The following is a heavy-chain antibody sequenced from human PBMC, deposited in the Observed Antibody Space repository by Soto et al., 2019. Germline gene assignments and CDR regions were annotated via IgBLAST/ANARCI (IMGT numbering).Heavy chain of an antibody. CDR2: INHSGST. CDR3: GRGMRTVRGVWFDP. CDR1: GGSFSGYY. Sequence: PSETLSLTCAFYGGSFSGYYWSWIRQPTGKGLEWIGEINHSGSTNYNPSLKSRVTISVDTSKNQFSLKLSSVTAADTAVYYCGRGMRTVRGVWFDPWGQGTLVT. V-gene: IGHV4-34*01. J-gene: IGHJ5*02. D-gene: IGHD3-10*01.